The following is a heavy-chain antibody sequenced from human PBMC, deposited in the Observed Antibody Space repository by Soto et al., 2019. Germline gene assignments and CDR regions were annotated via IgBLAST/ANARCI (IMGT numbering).Heavy chain of an antibody. V-gene: IGHV3-30*18. CDR2: ISYYGSNK. CDR1: GFTFSSYG. D-gene: IGHD6-6*01. Sequence: QVQLVESGGGVVQPGRSLRLSCAASGFTFSSYGMHWVRQAPGKGLEWVAVISYYGSNKYYADSVKGRFTISRDNSKNTLYLQMNSLRAEDTAVYYCAKGLARLYYYYGMDVWGQGTTVTVSS. CDR3: AKGLARLYYYYGMDV. J-gene: IGHJ6*02.